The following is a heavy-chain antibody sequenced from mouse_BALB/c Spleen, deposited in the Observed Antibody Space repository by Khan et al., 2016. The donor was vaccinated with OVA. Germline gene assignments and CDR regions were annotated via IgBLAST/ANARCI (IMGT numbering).Heavy chain of an antibody. D-gene: IGHD2-4*01. V-gene: IGHV1-5*01. CDR1: GYSFTSYW. CDR2: IYPGISDT. CDR3: TRSYDSYDFDY. Sequence: EVKLQESGTVLARPGASVKMSCKASGYSFTSYWMHWVKQRPGQGLEWIGAIYPGISDTRYNQKFKGKAKLTAVTSASTAYMEFNSLSNEDSAVYYCTRSYDSYDFDYWGQGTTLTVSS. J-gene: IGHJ2*01.